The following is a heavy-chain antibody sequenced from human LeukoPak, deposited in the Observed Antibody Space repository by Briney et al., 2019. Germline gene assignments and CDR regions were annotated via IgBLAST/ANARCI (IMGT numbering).Heavy chain of an antibody. Sequence: SETLSLTCTVSGGSMRSGDYYWSWIRQPPGEGLEWIGYIYYSGSTYYNPSLKSRVTISVDTSKNQFSLKLSSVTAADTAVYYCARDRGYYAMDVWGQGTTVTVSS. CDR3: ARDRGYYAMDV. V-gene: IGHV4-30-4*02. CDR2: IYYSGST. CDR1: GGSMRSGDYY. J-gene: IGHJ6*02.